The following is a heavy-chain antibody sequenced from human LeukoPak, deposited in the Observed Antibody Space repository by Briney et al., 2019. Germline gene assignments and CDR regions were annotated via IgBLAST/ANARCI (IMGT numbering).Heavy chain of an antibody. Sequence: GGSLRLSCAASGFTFSSYEMNWVRQAPGKGLEWVSYISNSGSTRYYADSVKGRLTISRDNAKNSLYLQMNSLRAEDTAVYYCASLRDKCDYDGSGYWSPCDYWGQGTLVTVSS. V-gene: IGHV3-48*03. CDR1: GFTFSSYE. J-gene: IGHJ4*02. CDR3: ASLRDKCDYDGSGYWSPCDY. CDR2: ISNSGSTR. D-gene: IGHD3-22*01.